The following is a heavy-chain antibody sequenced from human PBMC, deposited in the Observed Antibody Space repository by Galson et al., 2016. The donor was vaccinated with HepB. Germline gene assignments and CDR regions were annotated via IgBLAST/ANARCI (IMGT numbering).Heavy chain of an antibody. CDR1: GYSFSSFG. V-gene: IGHV1-18*01. D-gene: IGHD6-13*01. J-gene: IGHJ5*02. Sequence: SVKVSCKASGYSFSSFGISWVRQAPGQGLEWMGWIYVYSGYTNYAQRLQGRATMTSDTSTSKANMGLSSLRSEDTDVYFGVRVRAAVGITWGQGTLVTVSS. CDR2: IYVYSGYT. CDR3: VRVRAAVGIT.